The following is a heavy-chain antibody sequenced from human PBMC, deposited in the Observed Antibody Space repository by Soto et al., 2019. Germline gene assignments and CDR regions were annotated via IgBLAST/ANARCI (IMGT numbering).Heavy chain of an antibody. CDR3: ASGNCSGDTCFFGGTH. V-gene: IGHV3-74*01. CDR1: GFTFSDHW. J-gene: IGHJ4*02. D-gene: IGHD2-21*02. CDR2: INSGGSRT. Sequence: EVQLAESGGVLVQPGGSLRLSCVASGFTFSDHWMHWVRQAPGKGLVWVSRINSGGSRTNYADSVKGRFTISRDNDKNTLYLEMNSLSVEDTAVYYCASGNCSGDTCFFGGTHWGRGTLVTVSS.